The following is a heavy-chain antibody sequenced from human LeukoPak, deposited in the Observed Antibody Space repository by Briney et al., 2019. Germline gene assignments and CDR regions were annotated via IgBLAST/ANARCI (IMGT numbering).Heavy chain of an antibody. CDR3: ARGGTVPYTGGFDY. J-gene: IGHJ4*02. CDR2: ISSSSSYI. CDR1: GFTFSSYS. V-gene: IGHV3-21*01. Sequence: PGGSLRLSCAASGFTFSSYSMNWVRQAPGKGLEWVSSISSSSSYIYYADSVKGRLTISRDNAKNSLYLQMNSLRAEDTAVYDCARGGTVPYTGGFDYWGQGTLVTVSS. D-gene: IGHD2-2*02.